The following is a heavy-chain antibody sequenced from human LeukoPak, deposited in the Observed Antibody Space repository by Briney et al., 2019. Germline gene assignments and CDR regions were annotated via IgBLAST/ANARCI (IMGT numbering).Heavy chain of an antibody. V-gene: IGHV3-64*01. CDR3: ARDTVAGGDY. J-gene: IGHJ4*02. Sequence: GGSLRLSCAASGFTFSSYAMHWVRQAPGKGLEYVSAISSNGGSTYYANSVKGRFTISRDNSKNTLYLQMGSLRAEDMAVYYCARDTVAGGDYWGQGTLVTVSS. CDR2: ISSNGGST. D-gene: IGHD6-19*01. CDR1: GFTFSSYA.